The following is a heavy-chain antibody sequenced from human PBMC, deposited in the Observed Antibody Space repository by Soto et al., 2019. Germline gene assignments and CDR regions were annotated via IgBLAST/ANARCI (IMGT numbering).Heavy chain of an antibody. CDR2: IYYSGST. D-gene: IGHD2-2*01. CDR1: GGSISSYY. V-gene: IGHV4-59*01. Sequence: SETLSLTCTVSGGSISSYYLSWIRQPPGKGLEWIGYIYYSGSTNYNPSLKSRVTISVDTSKNQFSLKLSSVTAADTAVYYCARGKYQLLRNYYYGMDVWGQGTTVTVYS. CDR3: ARGKYQLLRNYYYGMDV. J-gene: IGHJ6*02.